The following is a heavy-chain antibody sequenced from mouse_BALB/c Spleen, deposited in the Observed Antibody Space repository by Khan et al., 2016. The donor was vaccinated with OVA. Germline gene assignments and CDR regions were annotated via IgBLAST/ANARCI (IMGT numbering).Heavy chain of an antibody. CDR3: AISTYRYAFVY. Sequence: EVQLQEPGPSLVKPSQTLSLTCSVSGDSITSGYWNWIRKFPENKLEYMGYIIYTGYPYYHPSLQSRISITRHTSKNQYYLQLNSRTDEDTATEYCAISTYRYAFVYWGQGTLVTVSA. J-gene: IGHJ3*01. V-gene: IGHV3-8*02. D-gene: IGHD2-12*01. CDR2: IIYTGYP. CDR1: GDSITSGY.